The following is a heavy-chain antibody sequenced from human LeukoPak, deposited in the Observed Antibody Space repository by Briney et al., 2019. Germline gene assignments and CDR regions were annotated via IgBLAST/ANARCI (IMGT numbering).Heavy chain of an antibody. CDR2: TYYRSKWCN. J-gene: IGHJ4*02. Sequence: QTLSLTCAISGDSVSNNSAIWIWIRQSPSRGLQWLGRTYYRSKWCNDYAVSVKSRITLNVDTSKNQFSLQLNSVTPEDTAVYYCARSSNLHYFDYWGQGTQVTVSS. V-gene: IGHV6-1*01. CDR3: ARSSNLHYFDY. CDR1: GDSVSNNSAI.